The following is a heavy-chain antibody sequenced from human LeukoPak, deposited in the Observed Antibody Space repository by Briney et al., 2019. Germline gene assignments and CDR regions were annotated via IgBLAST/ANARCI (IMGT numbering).Heavy chain of an antibody. CDR1: GGSISSGGYY. CDR3: ARHYSSGSNFDY. D-gene: IGHD3-10*01. V-gene: IGHV4-31*03. Sequence: SQTLSLTCTVSGGSISSGGYYWSWIRQHPGKGLEWIGYIYYSGSTYYNPSLKSRVTISVDTSKNQFSLKLSSVTAADTAVYYCARHYSSGSNFDYWGQGTPVTVFS. J-gene: IGHJ4*02. CDR2: IYYSGST.